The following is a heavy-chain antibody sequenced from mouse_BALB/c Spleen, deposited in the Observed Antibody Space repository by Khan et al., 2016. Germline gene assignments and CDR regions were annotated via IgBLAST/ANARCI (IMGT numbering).Heavy chain of an antibody. Sequence: QLEESGGGLVQPGGSMKLSCVASGFTFSNYWMNWVRQSPEKGLEWVAEIRLKSNNYATHYAESVKGRFTISRDDSKSSVYLQMNNLRAEDTGIYYCTTEFAYWGQGTLVTVSA. CDR3: TTEFAY. CDR1: GFTFSNYW. J-gene: IGHJ3*01. V-gene: IGHV6-6*02. CDR2: IRLKSNNYAT.